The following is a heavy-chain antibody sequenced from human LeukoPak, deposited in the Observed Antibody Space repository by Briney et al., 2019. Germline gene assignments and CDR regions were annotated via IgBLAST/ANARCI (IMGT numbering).Heavy chain of an antibody. V-gene: IGHV4-39*01. Sequence: GGSIXSSXXXWGWIRQPQGXXLXXIGXIYYSGTTYYNPSLNSRVTISVDTSKNQFSLKLSSVTAADTAVYYCARHPAYYDILTGYYPCYYYMDVWGKGTTVTVSS. J-gene: IGHJ6*03. D-gene: IGHD3-9*01. CDR1: GGSIXSSXXX. CDR3: ARHPAYYDILTGYYPCYYYMDV. CDR2: IYYSGTT.